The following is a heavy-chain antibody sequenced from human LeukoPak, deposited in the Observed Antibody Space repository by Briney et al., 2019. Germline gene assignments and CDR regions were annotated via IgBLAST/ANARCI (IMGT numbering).Heavy chain of an antibody. CDR2: ISDDGRNK. D-gene: IGHD6-13*01. J-gene: IGHJ4*02. V-gene: IGHV3-30*18. CDR1: GFTFNNYG. CDR3: AKDRETTASGTFDF. Sequence: PGRSLRLSFAASGFTFNNYGMHYVRQAPGKGLEWVAVISDDGRNKNYADSVKGRFTISRDSSNNTLYLQMNSLRAEDTGVYFCAKDRETTASGTFDFRGQGTLVTVSS.